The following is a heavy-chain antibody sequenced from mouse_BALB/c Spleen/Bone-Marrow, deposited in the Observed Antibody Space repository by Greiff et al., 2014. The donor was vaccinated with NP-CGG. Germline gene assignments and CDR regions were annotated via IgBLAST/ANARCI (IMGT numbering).Heavy chain of an antibody. CDR2: INPGSGGS. V-gene: IGHV1-54*01. D-gene: IGHD4-1*01. J-gene: IGHJ2*01. CDR3: ARLGRDYFDY. Sequence: QVQLKESGAELVRPGTSVKVSCKASGYAFTIYLIEWIKQRPGQGLEWIGVINPGSGGSNYNEKFKGKATLTADKSSSTAYMQLSNLTSDDSAVYFCARLGRDYFDYWDQGTTLTVSS. CDR1: GYAFTIYL.